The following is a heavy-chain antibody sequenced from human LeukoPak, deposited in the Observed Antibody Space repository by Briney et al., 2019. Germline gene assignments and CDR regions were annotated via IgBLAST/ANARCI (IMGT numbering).Heavy chain of an antibody. V-gene: IGHV1-2*02. J-gene: IGHJ4*02. CDR1: GYTFTGYY. CDR2: INPNSGGT. CDR3: ARDGLAYCGGDCYPRGGDY. D-gene: IGHD2-21*02. Sequence: ASVKVSCKASGYTFTGYYMHWVRQAPGQGLGWMGWINPNSGGTNYAQKFQGRVTMTRDTSISTAYMELSRLRSDDTAVYYCARDGLAYCGGDCYPRGGDYWGQGTLVTVSS.